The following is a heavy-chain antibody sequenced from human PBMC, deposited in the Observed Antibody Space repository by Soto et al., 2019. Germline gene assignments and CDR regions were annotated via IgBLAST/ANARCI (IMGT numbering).Heavy chain of an antibody. Sequence: QVQLVQSGAEVKKPGASVKVSFKASGYTFTRYDLNWVRQATGQWLEWMGWMNPNSGNTGYAQKFQGRVTMTRNTSISTAYMELSSLRSEDTAVYYCAALGGWELPVDYWGQGTLVTVSS. CDR2: MNPNSGNT. CDR3: AALGGWELPVDY. D-gene: IGHD1-26*01. CDR1: GYTFTRYD. J-gene: IGHJ4*02. V-gene: IGHV1-8*01.